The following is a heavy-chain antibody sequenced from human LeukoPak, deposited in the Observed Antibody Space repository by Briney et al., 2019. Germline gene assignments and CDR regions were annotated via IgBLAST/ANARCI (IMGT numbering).Heavy chain of an antibody. J-gene: IGHJ5*02. CDR3: AKARFEDWFDP. Sequence: SPSETLSLTCTVSGGSISSGGYYWSWIRQHPGKGLEWIGYIYYSGSTYYNPSLKSRVTISVDTSKNQFSLKLSSVTAADTAVYYCAKARFEDWFDPWGQGTLVTVSS. CDR1: GGSISSGGYY. V-gene: IGHV4-31*03. D-gene: IGHD3-3*01. CDR2: IYYSGST.